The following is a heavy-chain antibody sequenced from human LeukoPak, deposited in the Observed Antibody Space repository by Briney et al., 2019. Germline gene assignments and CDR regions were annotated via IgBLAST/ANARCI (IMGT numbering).Heavy chain of an antibody. J-gene: IGHJ4*02. CDR3: AKDLKAGRELGYYFDY. CDR2: IRYDGSNK. D-gene: IGHD1-26*01. V-gene: IGHV3-30*02. CDR1: GFTFSSYG. Sequence: GGSLRLSCAAPGFTFSSYGMHWVRQAPGKGLEWVAFIRYDGSNKYYADSVKGRFTISRDNSKNTLYLQMNSLRAEDTAVYYCAKDLKAGRELGYYFDYWGQGTLVTVSS.